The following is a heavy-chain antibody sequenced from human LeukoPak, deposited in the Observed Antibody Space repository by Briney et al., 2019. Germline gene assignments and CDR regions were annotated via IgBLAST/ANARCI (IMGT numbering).Heavy chain of an antibody. J-gene: IGHJ3*02. V-gene: IGHV5-51*01. Sequence: LGESLKISCQGSGYSFTSYWIGWVRQLPGKGLEWMGIIYPGDSDTRYSPSFQGQVTISADKSISTAYLQWSSLKASDTAMYYCARGRRYCSGGSCYADAFDIWGQGTMVTVSS. CDR1: GYSFTSYW. CDR2: IYPGDSDT. D-gene: IGHD2-15*01. CDR3: ARGRRYCSGGSCYADAFDI.